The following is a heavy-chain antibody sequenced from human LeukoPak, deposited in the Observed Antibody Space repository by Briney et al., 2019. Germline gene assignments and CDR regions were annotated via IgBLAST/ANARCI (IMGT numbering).Heavy chain of an antibody. V-gene: IGHV1-2*02. D-gene: IGHD5-24*01. CDR1: GYTFTGFY. Sequence: ASLKVSCKASGYTFTGFYIHWVRQSPAQGLEWMGWINPDTGATNYAQKFQGRVTMTRDTSITTAYMELSGLRSDDTAVYYCVSETFAVLKMGAFYIWGQGTMVTVSS. J-gene: IGHJ3*02. CDR3: VSETFAVLKMGAFYI. CDR2: INPDTGAT.